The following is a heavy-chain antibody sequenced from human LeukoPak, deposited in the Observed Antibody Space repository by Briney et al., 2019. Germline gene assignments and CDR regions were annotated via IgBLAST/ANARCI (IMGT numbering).Heavy chain of an antibody. V-gene: IGHV4-30-2*01. J-gene: IGHJ5*02. CDR3: ARAVLRARFDP. CDR2: IYHTGST. D-gene: IGHD5-12*01. Sequence: KSSETLSLTCTVSGGSISSGNYYWSWIRQPPGKGLEWITYIYHTGSTYYNPSLKSRVTVSVDRSKNQFSLKLSSVTAADTAVYYCARAVLRARFDPWGQGTLVTVSS. CDR1: GGSISSGNYY.